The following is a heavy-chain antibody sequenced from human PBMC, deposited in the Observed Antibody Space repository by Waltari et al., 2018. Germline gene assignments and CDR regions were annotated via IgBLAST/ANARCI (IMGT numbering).Heavy chain of an antibody. CDR3: ARDGGGSVAYFDY. J-gene: IGHJ4*01. V-gene: IGHV1-69*12. Sequence: QVQLVQSGAEVKHPGSSVKCSAQASARTCSSYAITWLRQAPGQGLEWMGGIIPIFGTANIAQKFQGRVTITADESTTPAYMELSSLITEDTAVVYCARDGGGSVAYFDYWRHGTLVTVSS. CDR1: ARTCSSYA. CDR2: IIPIFGTA. D-gene: IGHD3-10*01.